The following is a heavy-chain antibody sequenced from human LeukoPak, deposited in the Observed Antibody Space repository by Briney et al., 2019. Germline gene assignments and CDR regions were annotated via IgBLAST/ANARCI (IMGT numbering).Heavy chain of an antibody. D-gene: IGHD1-26*01. J-gene: IGHJ5*02. Sequence: GAPVKVYCKASTYTLTSYAISWMRQAPGQGLEWMGWISVDNGNTNYAQKFQGRVTMTTDTSTNTVYMELRSLRFDDSAVYYCARDVAAIVGVTAWFDPWGQGTLVTVSS. V-gene: IGHV1-18*01. CDR1: TYTLTSYA. CDR3: ARDVAAIVGVTAWFDP. CDR2: ISVDNGNT.